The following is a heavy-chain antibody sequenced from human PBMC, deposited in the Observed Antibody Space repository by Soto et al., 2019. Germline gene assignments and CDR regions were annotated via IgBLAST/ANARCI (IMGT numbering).Heavy chain of an antibody. V-gene: IGHV4-34*01. J-gene: IGHJ4*02. Sequence: SETLSLTCAVYGGSFSGYYWSWIRQPPGKGLEWIGEINHSGSTNYNPSLKSRVTISVDTSKNQFSLKLSSVTAADTAVYYCARVGIAAAGACLDYWGQGTLVTVSS. D-gene: IGHD6-13*01. CDR3: ARVGIAAAGACLDY. CDR2: INHSGST. CDR1: GGSFSGYY.